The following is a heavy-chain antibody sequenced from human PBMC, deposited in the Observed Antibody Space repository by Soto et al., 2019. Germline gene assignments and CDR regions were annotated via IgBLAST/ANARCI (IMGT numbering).Heavy chain of an antibody. Sequence: QVHLQESGPGLVRPSETLSLTCTVSGDSVGSGSYYWTWVRQPPGKGLEFVSNIYHTGSTNYNPSLPSRLTLAVATSKNHLSLRLRSVTAANTAMYYCARAGALADTRMVVSHWGQGALATVSS. CDR3: ARAGALADTRMVVSH. J-gene: IGHJ4*02. CDR2: IYHTGST. V-gene: IGHV4-61*03. D-gene: IGHD3-10*01. CDR1: GDSVGSGSYY.